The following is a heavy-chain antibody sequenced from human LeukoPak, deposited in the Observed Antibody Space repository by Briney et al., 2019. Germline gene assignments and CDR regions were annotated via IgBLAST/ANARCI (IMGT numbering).Heavy chain of an antibody. CDR3: VRGWGYTSSLDY. CDR1: GYIFTGYY. CDR2: INPNSGAT. Sequence: ASAKVSCKASGYIFTGYYMQWVRQAPGQGLEWMGWINPNSGATTYAQKFQGRVTMTRDTSITTAYMELSRLRSDDRAIYYCVRGWGYTSSLDYWGQGTLVTVSS. J-gene: IGHJ4*02. D-gene: IGHD3-16*02. V-gene: IGHV1-2*02.